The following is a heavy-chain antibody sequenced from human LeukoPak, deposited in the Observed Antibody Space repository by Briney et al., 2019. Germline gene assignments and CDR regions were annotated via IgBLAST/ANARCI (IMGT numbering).Heavy chain of an antibody. D-gene: IGHD5-12*01. CDR1: GFTFSTYE. CDR2: ISSSGGTI. V-gene: IGHV3-48*03. CDR3: SRVIGGYDSTFYYYYMGV. Sequence: GGSLRLSCVASGFTFSTYEMNWVRQAPGKGLEWLSYISSSGGTIYYADSVKGRFTISRDNAKNSLSLLMNSLRAEDTAVYYCSRVIGGYDSTFYYYYMGVWGKGTTVTISS. J-gene: IGHJ6*03.